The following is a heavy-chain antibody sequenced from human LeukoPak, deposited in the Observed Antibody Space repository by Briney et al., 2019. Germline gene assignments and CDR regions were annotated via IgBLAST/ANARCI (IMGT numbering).Heavy chain of an antibody. CDR1: GFTFDDYA. D-gene: IGHD3-3*01. CDR2: ISWNSGSI. CDR3: ARDGANDFWSGYIPDYFDY. Sequence: GGSLRLSCAASGFTFDDYAMHWVRQAPGKGLEWVSGISWNSGSIGYADSVKGRFTISRDNAKNSLYLQMNSLRAEDTAVYYCARDGANDFWSGYIPDYFDYWGQGTLVTVSS. J-gene: IGHJ4*02. V-gene: IGHV3-9*01.